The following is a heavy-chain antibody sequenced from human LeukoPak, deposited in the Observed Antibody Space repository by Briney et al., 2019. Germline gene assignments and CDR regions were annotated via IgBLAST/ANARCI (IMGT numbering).Heavy chain of an antibody. J-gene: IGHJ4*02. Sequence: GGSLRLSCAASGFTFSSYWMSWVRQAPGKGLEWVANIKQDGSEKYYVDSVKGRFTISRDNAKNSLYLQMNSLRAEDTAVYYCATDGIAAATDYWGQGTLVTVSS. CDR3: ATDGIAAATDY. D-gene: IGHD6-13*01. CDR2: IKQDGSEK. CDR1: GFTFSSYW. V-gene: IGHV3-7*04.